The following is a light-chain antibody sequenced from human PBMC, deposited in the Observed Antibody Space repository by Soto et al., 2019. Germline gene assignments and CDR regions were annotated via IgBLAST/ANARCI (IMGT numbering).Light chain of an antibody. V-gene: IGKV1-5*01. CDR3: QQYNSYSRA. J-gene: IGKJ1*01. Sequence: IQMNQSPSALSGSVGDRVTITCRASQSISSWLAWYQQKPGKAPKLLIYDASSLESGVPSRFSGSGSGTEFTLTISSLQPDDFAPYYCQQYNSYSRAFGQGT. CDR1: QSISSW. CDR2: DAS.